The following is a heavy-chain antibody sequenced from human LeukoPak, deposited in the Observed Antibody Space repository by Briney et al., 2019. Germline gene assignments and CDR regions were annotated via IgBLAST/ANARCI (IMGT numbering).Heavy chain of an antibody. V-gene: IGHV1-2*02. Sequence: ASVKVSCKGSGYTFTDYYLHWVRQAPGQGLEWVGYINPRDGGTSSPQNFRGRVTMTTDASSSTAYMELSRLTSDDTAIYYYAREGNGLLSKDLDYWGQGTLVTVSS. CDR2: INPRDGGT. CDR3: AREGNGLLSKDLDY. J-gene: IGHJ4*01. CDR1: GYTFTDYY. D-gene: IGHD2-15*01.